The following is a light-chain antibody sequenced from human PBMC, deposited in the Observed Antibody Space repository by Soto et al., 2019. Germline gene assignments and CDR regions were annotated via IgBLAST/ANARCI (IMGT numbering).Light chain of an antibody. CDR2: DAS. CDR1: QNVRTF. V-gene: IGKV3-11*01. J-gene: IGKJ4*01. CDR3: LQRSDWPLT. Sequence: DIILTQSPDTLSLSPGERATLSCRASQNVRTFLAWYQQKPGQAPRLLISDASYRATGVPPRFSGSESGTDFTLTISSLETEEFAVYYCLQRSDWPLTFGGGSKVEI.